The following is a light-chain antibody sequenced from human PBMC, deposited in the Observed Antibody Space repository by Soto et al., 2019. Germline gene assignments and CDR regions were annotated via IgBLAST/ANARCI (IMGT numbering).Light chain of an antibody. CDR1: SSNIGNNY. Sequence: QSVLTQPPSVSAAPGQKVTISCSGSSSNIGNNYVSWYQHLPGTAPKLLIYDNNKRPSGIPDRFSGSKSGTSATLGITGLQTGDEADYYCGTWDSGLSAEVFGGGTKLTVL. J-gene: IGLJ2*01. V-gene: IGLV1-51*01. CDR3: GTWDSGLSAEV. CDR2: DNN.